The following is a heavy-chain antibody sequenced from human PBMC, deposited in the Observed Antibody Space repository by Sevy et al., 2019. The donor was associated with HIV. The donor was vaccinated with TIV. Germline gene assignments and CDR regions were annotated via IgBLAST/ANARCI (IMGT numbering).Heavy chain of an antibody. J-gene: IGHJ5*02. CDR1: GFTFSDYY. CDR2: ISSSSSYT. D-gene: IGHD2-2*01. CDR3: ARGGDSIVVVPAANWFDP. V-gene: IGHV3-11*06. Sequence: GGSLRLSCAASGFTFSDYYMSWIRQAPGKGLEWVSYISSSSSYTNYADSVKGRFTSSRDNAKNSLYLQMNSLRAEDTAVYYCARGGDSIVVVPAANWFDPWGQGTLVTVSS.